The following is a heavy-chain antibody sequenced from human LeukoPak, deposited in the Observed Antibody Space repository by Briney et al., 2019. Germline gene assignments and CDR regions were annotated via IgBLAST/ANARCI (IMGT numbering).Heavy chain of an antibody. V-gene: IGHV1-2*02. J-gene: IGHJ6*03. CDR2: INPNSGGT. CDR3: ARDDIVVVPAAADLNYYYYYMDV. D-gene: IGHD2-2*01. CDR1: GYTFTGYY. Sequence: GASVKVSCKASGYTFTGYYMHWVRQAPGQGQEWMGWINPNSGGTNYAQKFQGRVTITRDTSISKAYMEMRRLRSDDTAVYYCARDDIVVVPAAADLNYYYYYMDVWGKGTTVTVSS.